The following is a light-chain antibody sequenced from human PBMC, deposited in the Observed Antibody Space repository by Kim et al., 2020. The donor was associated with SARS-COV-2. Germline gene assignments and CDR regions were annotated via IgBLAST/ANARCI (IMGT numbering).Light chain of an antibody. CDR3: SSYAGSKNYV. Sequence: GQSVTISCTGTSNDVGGYNYVSWYQQHPGKAPKLMIYEVSKRPSGVPDRFSGSKSGNTASLTVSGLQAEDEADYYCSSYAGSKNYVFGTGTKVIVL. J-gene: IGLJ1*01. CDR2: EVS. V-gene: IGLV2-8*01. CDR1: SNDVGGYNY.